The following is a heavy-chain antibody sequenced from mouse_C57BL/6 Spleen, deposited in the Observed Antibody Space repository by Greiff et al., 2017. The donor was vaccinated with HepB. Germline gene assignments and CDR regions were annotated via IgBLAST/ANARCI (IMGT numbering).Heavy chain of an antibody. D-gene: IGHD4-1*01. Sequence: EVQLQQSGPELVKPGASVKISCTASGYTFTDYYLNWVKQSHGKSLEWIGDINPNNGGTSYNQKFKGKATLTVDKSSSTAYMELRSLTSEDSAVYYCASANWDYFDYWGQGTTLTVSS. CDR1: GYTFTDYY. J-gene: IGHJ2*01. CDR2: INPNNGGT. V-gene: IGHV1-26*01. CDR3: ASANWDYFDY.